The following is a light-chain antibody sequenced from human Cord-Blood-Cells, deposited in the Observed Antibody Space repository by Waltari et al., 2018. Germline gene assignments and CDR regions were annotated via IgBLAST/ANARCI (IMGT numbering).Light chain of an antibody. CDR2: DAS. V-gene: IGKV3-11*01. CDR1: QGVSSY. J-gene: IGKJ4*01. Sequence: IVLTQSPATLSLSPGERATLSCRASQGVSSYLAWYQQKPGQAPRLLIYDASNRATGIPARFSGSGSGTDFTLTISSLEPEEFAVYYCQQRSNWPLTFGGGTKVEIK. CDR3: QQRSNWPLT.